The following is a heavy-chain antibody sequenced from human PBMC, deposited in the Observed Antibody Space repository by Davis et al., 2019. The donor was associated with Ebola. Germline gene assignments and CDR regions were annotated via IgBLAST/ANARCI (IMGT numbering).Heavy chain of an antibody. CDR2: IYHTGST. J-gene: IGHJ4*02. V-gene: IGHV4-59*12. Sequence: SETLSLTCSVSGGSISNYYWSWIRQSPGKGLEWIGYIYHTGSTNYNPSLKSRSTISVATSKNQFSLNLSSVTAADTAVYYCARDDLSGLIDSWGQGTLVTVSS. CDR3: ARDDLSGLIDS. D-gene: IGHD1-26*01. CDR1: GGSISNYY.